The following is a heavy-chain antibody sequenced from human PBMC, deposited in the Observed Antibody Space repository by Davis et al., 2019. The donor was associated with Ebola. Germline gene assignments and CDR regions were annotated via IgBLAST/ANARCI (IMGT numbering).Heavy chain of an antibody. Sequence: GGSLRLSCTDSVITFSSYAMTWVRQAPGKGLEWVSAISGSGGSTYYADSVKGRFTISRDNSKNTLYLQMNSLRVEDTAVYYRARDLGKWELLGAFDIWGQGTMVTVSS. CDR2: ISGSGGST. J-gene: IGHJ3*02. V-gene: IGHV3-23*01. D-gene: IGHD1-26*01. CDR3: ARDLGKWELLGAFDI. CDR1: VITFSSYA.